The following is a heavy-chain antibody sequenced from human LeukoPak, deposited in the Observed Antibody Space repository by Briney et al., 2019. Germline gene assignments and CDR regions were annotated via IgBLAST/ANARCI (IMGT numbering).Heavy chain of an antibody. Sequence: PGGSLRLSCAASGFTFSSYAMSWVRQAPGKGLEWVSAISGSGGSTHYADSVKGRFTISRDNSKNTLYLQMNSLRAEDTAVYYCAKDRGYSYGLFDYWGQGTLVTVSS. CDR1: GFTFSSYA. CDR2: ISGSGGST. J-gene: IGHJ4*02. D-gene: IGHD5-18*01. CDR3: AKDRGYSYGLFDY. V-gene: IGHV3-23*01.